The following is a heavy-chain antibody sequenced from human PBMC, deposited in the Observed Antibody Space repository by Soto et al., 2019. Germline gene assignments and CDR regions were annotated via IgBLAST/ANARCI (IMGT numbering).Heavy chain of an antibody. CDR2: IYYSGST. V-gene: IGHV4-59*08. D-gene: IGHD7-27*01. CDR3: ARVLAGVGTYYFDY. J-gene: IGHJ4*02. Sequence: QVQLQESGPGLVKPSETLSLTCTVSGGSISSYYWSWIRQPPGKGLEWIGYIYYSGSTNYNPSLKRRVTISVDTAKNQFSLKLSSVTAADKDVYCCARVLAGVGTYYFDYWGQGTLVTVSS. CDR1: GGSISSYY.